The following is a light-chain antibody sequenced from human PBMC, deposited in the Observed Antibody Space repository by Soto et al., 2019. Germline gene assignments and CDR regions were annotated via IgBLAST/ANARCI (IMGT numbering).Light chain of an antibody. CDR3: SSYTSSVTLV. Sequence: QSALTQPASVSGSPGQSITISCTGTSSDVGGYNFVSWYQQHPGKAPKLMIYEVSNRPSGVSYRFSGSKSGNTASLTISGLHAEDEADYYCSSYTSSVTLVFGGRTKVTVL. CDR1: SSDVGGYNF. CDR2: EVS. V-gene: IGLV2-14*01. J-gene: IGLJ2*01.